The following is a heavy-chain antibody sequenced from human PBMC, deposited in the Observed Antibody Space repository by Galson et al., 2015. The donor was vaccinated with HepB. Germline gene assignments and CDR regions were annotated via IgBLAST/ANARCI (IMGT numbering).Heavy chain of an antibody. Sequence: SLRLSCAASGFTSSSYAMSWVRQAPGKGLEWVSAISGSGGSTYYADSVKGRFTISRDNSKNTLYLQMNSLRAEDTAVYYCAKGASDRMYYDILTEGDYWGQGTLVTVSS. J-gene: IGHJ4*02. CDR3: AKGASDRMYYDILTEGDY. CDR2: ISGSGGST. V-gene: IGHV3-23*01. D-gene: IGHD3-9*01. CDR1: GFTSSSYA.